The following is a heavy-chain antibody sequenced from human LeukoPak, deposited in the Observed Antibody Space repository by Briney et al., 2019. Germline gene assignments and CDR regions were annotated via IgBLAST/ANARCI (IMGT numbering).Heavy chain of an antibody. CDR2: IYYSGST. J-gene: IGHJ3*02. Sequence: NPSETLSLTCTVSGGSISRYYWSWIPQPPGKGLGWIGYIYYSGSTNYNPSLKSRVTISVDTSKNQFSLKLSSLTAADTAVYYCARAPDAFDIWGQGTMVTVSS. V-gene: IGHV4-59*01. CDR3: ARAPDAFDI. CDR1: GGSISRYY.